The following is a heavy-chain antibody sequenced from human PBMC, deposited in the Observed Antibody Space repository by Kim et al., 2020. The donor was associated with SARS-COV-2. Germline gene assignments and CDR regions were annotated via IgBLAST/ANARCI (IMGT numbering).Heavy chain of an antibody. J-gene: IGHJ3*02. Sequence: GGSLRLSCAASGFTFSSYGMHWVRQAPGKGLEWVAVIWYDGSNKYYADSVKGRFTISRDNSKNTLYLQMNSLRAEDTAVYYCAKGLRSLTWAGSAHDAFDIRGHGTMVTVSS. CDR2: IWYDGSNK. CDR1: GFTFSSYG. V-gene: IGHV3-33*06. D-gene: IGHD6-19*01. CDR3: AKGLRSLTWAGSAHDAFDI.